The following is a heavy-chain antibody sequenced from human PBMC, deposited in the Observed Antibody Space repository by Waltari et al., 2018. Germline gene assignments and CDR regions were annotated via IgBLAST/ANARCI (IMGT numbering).Heavy chain of an antibody. Sequence: QVQLQGWGPGLLKPSETLSLTFAVSCGSLSGFYWTWIRQSPGKGLEWIGDVNHGGDTNYNPSLETRLTVSVDTSKKQFSLRMRSVTAADTAVYYCARAPGYKGIFDHWGQGILVTVSS. J-gene: IGHJ5*02. D-gene: IGHD5-12*01. CDR2: VNHGGDT. V-gene: IGHV4-34*01. CDR1: CGSLSGFY. CDR3: ARAPGYKGIFDH.